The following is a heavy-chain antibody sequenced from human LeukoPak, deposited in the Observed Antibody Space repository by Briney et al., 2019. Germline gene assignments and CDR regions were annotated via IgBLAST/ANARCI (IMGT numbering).Heavy chain of an antibody. CDR2: IYYSGST. J-gene: IGHJ4*02. Sequence: SETLSLTCTVSGGSISSSSYYWGWIRQPPGKGLEWIGSIYYSGSTYYNPSLKSRVTISVDTSKNQFSLKLSSVTAADTAVYYCARQEGRVRGRFLEWLLGGNFDYWGQGTLVTVSS. D-gene: IGHD3-3*01. CDR1: GGSISSSSYY. V-gene: IGHV4-39*01. CDR3: ARQEGRVRGRFLEWLLGGNFDY.